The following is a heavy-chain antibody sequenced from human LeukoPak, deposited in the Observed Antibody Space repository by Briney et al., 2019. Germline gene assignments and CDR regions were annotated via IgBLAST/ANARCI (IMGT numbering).Heavy chain of an antibody. CDR2: IYWVDDK. D-gene: IGHD6-6*01. Sequence: ESGPTLVKPTQTLTLTCTFSGFSLSTSGVAVGWIRQPPGKALEWLALIYWVDDKRYSPSLKSRLTITKDTSKNQVVLTMTNMDPVDTATYYCAHSSNSGAARFGFDYWGQGTLVTVSS. CDR1: GFSLSTSGVA. CDR3: AHSSNSGAARFGFDY. J-gene: IGHJ4*02. V-gene: IGHV2-5*02.